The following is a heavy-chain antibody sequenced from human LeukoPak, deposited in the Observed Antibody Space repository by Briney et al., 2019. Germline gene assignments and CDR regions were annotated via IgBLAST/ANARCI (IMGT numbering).Heavy chain of an antibody. D-gene: IGHD5-18*01. J-gene: IGHJ5*02. CDR2: INAGNGNT. CDR1: GYSFTSYA. CDR3: ARDTAMVGWFDP. Sequence: ASVKVSCKASGYSFTSYAMHWVRQAPGQGLEWMGWINAGNGNTKNSQKFQGRVTITRDTSASTAYMELSSLRSEDTAVYYCARDTAMVGWFDPWGQGTLVTVSS. V-gene: IGHV1-3*01.